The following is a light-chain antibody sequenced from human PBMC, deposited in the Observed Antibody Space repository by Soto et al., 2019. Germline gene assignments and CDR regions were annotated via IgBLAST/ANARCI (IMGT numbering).Light chain of an antibody. CDR2: GAS. Sequence: EIVMTQSPATLSVSPGERATLSCRASQSVSSNLAWYQQKPGQAPRLLIYGASTRATGIPARFSGSGSGTEFTLTISSLQSEDFEVYYCQQYNNWPPWTFGQGTNLEIK. V-gene: IGKV3-15*01. CDR3: QQYNNWPPWT. J-gene: IGKJ2*02. CDR1: QSVSSN.